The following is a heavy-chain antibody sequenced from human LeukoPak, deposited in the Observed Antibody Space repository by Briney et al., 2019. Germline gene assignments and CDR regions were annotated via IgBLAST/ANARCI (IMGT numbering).Heavy chain of an antibody. CDR3: AELGITMIGGV. J-gene: IGHJ6*04. Sequence: HPGGALRLSCAASGFTFSNYWMHWVRQAPGEGLVWVSRISYDGSSTNYADSVKGRFTISRDNAKNTLYLQMNSLRAEDTAVYYCAELGITMIGGVWGKGTTVTISS. CDR1: GFTFSNYW. CDR2: ISYDGSST. V-gene: IGHV3-74*01. D-gene: IGHD3-10*02.